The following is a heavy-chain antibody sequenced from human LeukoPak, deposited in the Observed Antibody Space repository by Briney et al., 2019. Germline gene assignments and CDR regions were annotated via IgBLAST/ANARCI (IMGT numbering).Heavy chain of an antibody. J-gene: IGHJ1*01. CDR1: GFTFSSYG. CDR3: AKAGYCSSTSCRETEYFQY. CDR2: ISYNGSNT. D-gene: IGHD2-2*01. Sequence: GGSLRLSCAASGFTFSSYGMNWVRQAPGKGLEWVAAISYNGSNTYYADSVKGRFTISRDNSKNTLYLQMNSLRAEDTAVYYYAKAGYCSSTSCRETEYFQYWGQGTLVTVSS. V-gene: IGHV3-23*01.